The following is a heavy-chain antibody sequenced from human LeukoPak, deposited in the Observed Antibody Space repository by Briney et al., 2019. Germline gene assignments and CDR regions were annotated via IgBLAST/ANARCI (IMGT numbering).Heavy chain of an antibody. CDR1: GFTFSSYW. V-gene: IGHV3-74*01. CDR3: ARAVGATGDAFDI. D-gene: IGHD1-26*01. Sequence: GGSLRLSCAASGFTFSSYWMHWVRQAPGKGLVWVSRINSDGSSTSYADSVKGRFTISRDNAKNTLYLQMNSLRAEDTAVYYCARAVGATGDAFDIWGQGTMVTVSS. CDR2: INSDGSST. J-gene: IGHJ3*02.